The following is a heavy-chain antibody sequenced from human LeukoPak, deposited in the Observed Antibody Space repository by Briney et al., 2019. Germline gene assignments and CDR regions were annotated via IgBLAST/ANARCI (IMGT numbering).Heavy chain of an antibody. D-gene: IGHD3-22*01. CDR2: INSDGSST. V-gene: IGHV3-74*01. CDR3: ALPPLGRNGYSLDY. J-gene: IGHJ4*02. CDR1: GFTFSSYW. Sequence: PGGSLRLSCAASGFTFSSYWMHWVRQAPGKGLVWVSRINSDGSSTNYAASLKGRFTISKDNAKNTLYLQMNSLRAEDTAVYYCALPPLGRNGYSLDYWGQGNLVTVSS.